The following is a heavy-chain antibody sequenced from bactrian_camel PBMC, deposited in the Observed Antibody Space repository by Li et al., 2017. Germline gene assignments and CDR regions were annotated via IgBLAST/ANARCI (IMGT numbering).Heavy chain of an antibody. CDR3: AARGPYCYTKLSVADFTY. D-gene: IGHD2*01. CDR1: GNTDMSHYG. V-gene: IGHV3S40*01. J-gene: IGHJ6*01. CDR2: IYLGGEPT. Sequence: DVQLVESGGGSVQAGGSLRLSCTVSGNTDMSHYGMAWFRQAPGKQREGVAVIYLGGEPTYYVDSVKGRFSISRDNAKNTVYLQMNSLKPEDTAMYYCAARGPYCYTKLSVADFTYWGQGTQVTVS.